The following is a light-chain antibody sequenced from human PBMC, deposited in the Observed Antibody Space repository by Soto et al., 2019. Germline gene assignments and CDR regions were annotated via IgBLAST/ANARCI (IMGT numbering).Light chain of an antibody. CDR1: SSNIGAGYD. CDR3: QSYDSSLSGLV. V-gene: IGLV1-40*01. J-gene: IGLJ2*01. Sequence: QSVLTQPPSASGAPGQRVTISCTGSSSNIGAGYDVHWYQQLPGTAPKLLIYGNSNRPSGVPDRFSGSKSGTSASLAITGLLARDVAAYYHQSYDSSLSGLVFGGGTKLTVL. CDR2: GNS.